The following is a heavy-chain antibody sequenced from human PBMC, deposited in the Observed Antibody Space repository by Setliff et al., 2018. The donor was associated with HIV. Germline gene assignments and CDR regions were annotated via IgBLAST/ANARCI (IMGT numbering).Heavy chain of an antibody. V-gene: IGHV4-34*01. Sequence: SETLSLTCAVYGWSFNDYSWTWIRQAPGKGLEWIGETSDSGKTTYSTSLKSRVTISVATSKRQFSLKLTSVTAADTAVYFCARSGYRIGGVCYRGPLDYWGQGVLVTVSS. CDR3: ARSGYRIGGVCYRGPLDY. CDR1: GWSFNDYS. CDR2: TSDSGKT. J-gene: IGHJ4*02. D-gene: IGHD3-16*01.